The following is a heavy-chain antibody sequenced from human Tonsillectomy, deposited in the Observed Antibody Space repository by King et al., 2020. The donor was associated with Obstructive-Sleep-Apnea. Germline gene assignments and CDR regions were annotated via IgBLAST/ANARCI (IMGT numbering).Heavy chain of an antibody. V-gene: IGHV3-15*01. D-gene: IGHD5-18*01. Sequence: VQLVESGGGLVKPGGSLRLSCAAFGFTFSHAWMSWVRQAPGKGLEWVGRIKSKSDGGTTDYSAPVKGRFIISRDDSKNTLYLQMNSLKTEDTAVYYCTTSGYSYQDYYGMDAWGQGTTVTVSS. CDR3: TTSGYSYQDYYGMDA. J-gene: IGHJ6*02. CDR1: GFTFSHAW. CDR2: IKSKSDGGTT.